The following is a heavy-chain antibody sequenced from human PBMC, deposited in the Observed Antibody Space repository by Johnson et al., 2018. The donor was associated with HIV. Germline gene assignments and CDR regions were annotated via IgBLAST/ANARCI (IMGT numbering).Heavy chain of an antibody. J-gene: IGHJ3*02. V-gene: IGHV3-64*01. D-gene: IGHD3-22*01. CDR2: ISSNGGST. CDR3: ARVIMTVVGGDAWDI. Sequence: EVQLVESGGGLVQPGGSLRLSCAASGFTFSSYAMHWVRQAPGKGLEYVSAISSNGGSTYYANSVKGRFTISRDKAKNSLYLQMKSLRAEDTALYHCARVIMTVVGGDAWDIWGQGTMVTVSS. CDR1: GFTFSSYA.